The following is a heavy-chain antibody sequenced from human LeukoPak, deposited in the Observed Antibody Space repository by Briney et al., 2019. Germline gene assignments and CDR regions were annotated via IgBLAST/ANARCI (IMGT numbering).Heavy chain of an antibody. CDR1: GFTFSSFW. Sequence: GGALRLSCAASGFTFSSFWMSWVRQAPGKGLERVAYIKQDGSEKSDVDSVSGRFAISRDNAENSMYLQINSLRAEDTAVYYCARGHYGMDVWGKGTTVTVSS. CDR2: IKQDGSEK. V-gene: IGHV3-7*03. J-gene: IGHJ6*04. CDR3: ARGHYGMDV.